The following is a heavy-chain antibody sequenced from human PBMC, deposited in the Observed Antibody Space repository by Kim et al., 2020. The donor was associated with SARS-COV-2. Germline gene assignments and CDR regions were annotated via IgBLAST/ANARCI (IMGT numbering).Heavy chain of an antibody. J-gene: IGHJ3*02. CDR2: IKSKTDGGTT. V-gene: IGHV3-15*01. Sequence: GGSLRLSCAASGFTFSNAWMSWVRQAPGKGLEWVGRIKSKTDGGTTDYAAPVKGRFTISRDDSKNTLYLQMNSLKTEDTAVYYCTTDQRDFDWWYDAWGLGLSDAFDIWGQGKMVTVSS. D-gene: IGHD3-9*01. CDR3: TTDQRDFDWWYDAWGLGLSDAFDI. CDR1: GFTFSNAW.